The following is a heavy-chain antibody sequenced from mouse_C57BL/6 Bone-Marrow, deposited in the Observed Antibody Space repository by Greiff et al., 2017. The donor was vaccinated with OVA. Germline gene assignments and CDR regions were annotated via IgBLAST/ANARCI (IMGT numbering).Heavy chain of an antibody. D-gene: IGHD1-1*01. Sequence: QVQLKESGAELARPGASVKLSCKASGYTFTSYGISWVKQRTGQGLEWIGEIYPRSGNTYYNEKFKGKATLTADKSTSTAYMELRSLRSEDSAVYFCARAFDNYDSSLCYYAMDYWGQGTSVTVAS. CDR2: IYPRSGNT. J-gene: IGHJ4*01. V-gene: IGHV1-81*01. CDR3: ARAFDNYDSSLCYYAMDY. CDR1: GYTFTSYG.